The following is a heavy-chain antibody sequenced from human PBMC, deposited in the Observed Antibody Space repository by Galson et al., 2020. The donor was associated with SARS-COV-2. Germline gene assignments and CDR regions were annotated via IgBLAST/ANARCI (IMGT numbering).Heavy chain of an antibody. CDR3: ARIDIAARSEVDAFDI. J-gene: IGHJ3*02. Sequence: SGPTLVKPTQTLTLTCTFSGFSLSTSGMCVSWIRQPPGKALEWLALIDWDDDKYYSTSLKTRLTISKDTSKNQVVLTMTNMDPVDTATYYCARIDIAARSEVDAFDIWGQGTMVTVSS. CDR1: GFSLSTSGMC. CDR2: IDWDDDK. V-gene: IGHV2-70*01. D-gene: IGHD6-6*01.